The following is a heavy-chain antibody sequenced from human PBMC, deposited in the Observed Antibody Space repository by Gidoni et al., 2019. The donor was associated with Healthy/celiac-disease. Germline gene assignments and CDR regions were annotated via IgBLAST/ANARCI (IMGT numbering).Heavy chain of an antibody. CDR2: INHSGST. CDR1: GGSFSGYY. J-gene: IGHJ4*02. CDR3: ARRTWFGELLPFDY. V-gene: IGHV4-34*01. Sequence: QVQLQQWGAGLLKPSETLSLTCPVYGGSFSGYYWSWIRQPPGKGLEWIGEINHSGSTNYNPSLKSRVTISVDTSKNQFSLKLSSVTAADTAVYYCARRTWFGELLPFDYWGQGTLVTVSS. D-gene: IGHD3-10*01.